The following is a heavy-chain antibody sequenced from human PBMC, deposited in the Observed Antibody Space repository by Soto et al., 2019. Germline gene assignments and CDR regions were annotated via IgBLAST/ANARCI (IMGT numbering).Heavy chain of an antibody. D-gene: IGHD3-3*01. CDR2: ISYDGSNK. Sequence: GGSLRLSCAASGFTFSSYGMHWVRQAPGKGLEWVAVISYDGSNKYFADSVKGRFTISRDNSKNTLYLQMNSLRAEDTAVYYCAKSSRITIFGVVIPACMDVWGQGTTVTVSS. CDR3: AKSSRITIFGVVIPACMDV. J-gene: IGHJ6*02. CDR1: GFTFSSYG. V-gene: IGHV3-30*18.